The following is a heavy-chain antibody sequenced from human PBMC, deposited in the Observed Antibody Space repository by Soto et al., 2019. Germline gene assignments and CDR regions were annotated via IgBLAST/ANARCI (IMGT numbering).Heavy chain of an antibody. Sequence: GGSLRLSCAASGFTFSSYGMHWVRQAPGKGLEWVAVIWYDGSNKYYADSVRGRFTISRDNSKNTLYLQMNSLRAEDTAVYYCARDRLPDNSGLFYPYYYYVMDVWGQGTTVTVSS. J-gene: IGHJ6*02. V-gene: IGHV3-33*01. CDR3: ARDRLPDNSGLFYPYYYYVMDV. CDR2: IWYDGSNK. D-gene: IGHD6-19*01. CDR1: GFTFSSYG.